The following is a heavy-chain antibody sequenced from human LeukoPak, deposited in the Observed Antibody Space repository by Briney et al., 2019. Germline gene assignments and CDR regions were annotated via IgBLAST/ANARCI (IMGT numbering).Heavy chain of an antibody. Sequence: SETLSLTCAVYGGSFSGYYWSWIRQPPGKGLEWIGSIYYSGSTYYNPSLKSRVTISVDTSKNQFSLKLSSVTAADTAVYYCARAVGYSYGRYYYYMDVWGKGTTVTVSS. CDR3: ARAVGYSYGRYYYYMDV. D-gene: IGHD5-18*01. CDR2: IYYSGST. CDR1: GGSFSGYY. J-gene: IGHJ6*03. V-gene: IGHV4-34*01.